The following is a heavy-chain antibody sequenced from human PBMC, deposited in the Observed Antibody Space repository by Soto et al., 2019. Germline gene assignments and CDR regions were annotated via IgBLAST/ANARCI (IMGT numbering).Heavy chain of an antibody. J-gene: IGHJ5*01. V-gene: IGHV3-74*01. CDR1: GFSFSDYW. D-gene: IGHD3-22*01. CDR3: ARDRSSGYHSYNWFDS. Sequence: PGGSLRLSCAASGFSFSDYWMHWVRQVPGKGLVWVSRINSHGSITTYADSVKGRLTISRDNTRNTLFLEMHSLRVEDTGVYYCARDRSSGYHSYNWFDSWGQGTLVTVSS. CDR2: INSHGSIT.